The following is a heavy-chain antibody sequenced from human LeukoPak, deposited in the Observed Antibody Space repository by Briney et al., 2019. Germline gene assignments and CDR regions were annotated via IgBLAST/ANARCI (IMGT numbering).Heavy chain of an antibody. CDR1: GFTFSSYA. D-gene: IGHD6-13*01. J-gene: IGHJ4*02. CDR3: AKVNGYSSSCSY. CDR2: ISGSGGSI. Sequence: GGSLRLSCAASGFTFSSYAMSWVRQAPGKGLEWVSAISGSGGSIYYADSVKGRFTISRDNSKNTLYLQMNSLRAEDTAVYYCAKVNGYSSSCSYWGQGTLVTVSS. V-gene: IGHV3-23*01.